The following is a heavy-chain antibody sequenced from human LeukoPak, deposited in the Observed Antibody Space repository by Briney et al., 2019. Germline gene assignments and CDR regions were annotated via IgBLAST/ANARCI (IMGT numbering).Heavy chain of an antibody. CDR2: IYSSGST. CDR1: GGSISNYY. CDR3: ARDLYSSSAFDL. Sequence: SETLSLTCTVSGGSISNYYWSWIRQPAGKGLEWIGRIYSSGSTDYNPSLKSRVTMSVDTSKNQFSLNLRSVTAADTAVYYCARDLYSSSAFDLWGRGTLVTVSS. V-gene: IGHV4-4*07. D-gene: IGHD6-6*01. J-gene: IGHJ2*01.